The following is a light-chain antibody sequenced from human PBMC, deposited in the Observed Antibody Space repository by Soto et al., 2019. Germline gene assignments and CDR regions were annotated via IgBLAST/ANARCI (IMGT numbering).Light chain of an antibody. V-gene: IGLV2-11*01. CDR1: GSDVGVYNY. CDR3: GSHTGSSTYL. J-gene: IGLJ1*01. CDR2: DVYGVT. Sequence: HSALTPPRSVSGSPGQSSTISCTGTGSDVGVYNYVACYQHHPDKVPKLIIYDVYGVTKRPSCVPERLPRSKSGNTASLTISGLQTDDEADYYCGSHTGSSTYLFGTGPKVTVL.